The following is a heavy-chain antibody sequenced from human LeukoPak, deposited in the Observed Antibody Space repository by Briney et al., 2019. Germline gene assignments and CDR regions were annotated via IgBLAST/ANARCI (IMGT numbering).Heavy chain of an antibody. Sequence: SETLSLTCAVYGGSFSGYYWSWIRQPPGKGLERIGEINHSGSTNYNPSLKSRVTISVDTSKNQFSLKLSSVTAADTAVYYCARTNRELLTYYYGMDVWGQGTTVTVSS. CDR1: GGSFSGYY. CDR3: ARTNRELLTYYYGMDV. J-gene: IGHJ6*02. CDR2: INHSGST. V-gene: IGHV4-34*01. D-gene: IGHD1-26*01.